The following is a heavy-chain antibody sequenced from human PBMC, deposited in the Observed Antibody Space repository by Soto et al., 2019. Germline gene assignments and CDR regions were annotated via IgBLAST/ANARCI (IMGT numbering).Heavy chain of an antibody. D-gene: IGHD6-13*01. Sequence: SETLSLTCTVSGGSISSGSYSWGWIRQPPGKGLEWIGNTYFTGNTHYNPSLNSRVTMSVDTSKSQFSLKLSSVTAADTAVYYCARDRYSRSWYNNWFDPWGQGTLVTVSS. J-gene: IGHJ5*02. CDR3: ARDRYSRSWYNNWFDP. CDR1: GGSISSGSYS. CDR2: TYFTGNT. V-gene: IGHV4-39*07.